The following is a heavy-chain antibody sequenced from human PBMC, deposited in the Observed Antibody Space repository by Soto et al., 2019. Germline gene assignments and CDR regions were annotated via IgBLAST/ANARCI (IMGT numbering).Heavy chain of an antibody. D-gene: IGHD1-20*01. CDR2: SRDKGNSYST. J-gene: IGHJ5*02. CDR1: GFTFSDYY. CDR3: TRCVTGTTSSVS. Sequence: EVQLVESGGGLVQPGGSLRLSCAGSGFTFSDYYIDWVRQAPGKGLEWVGRSRDKGNSYSTDYAASVKGRFTISRDASKNTLFLPINSLKTEDTALYYCTRCVTGTTSSVSWGQGTLVAVSS. V-gene: IGHV3-72*01.